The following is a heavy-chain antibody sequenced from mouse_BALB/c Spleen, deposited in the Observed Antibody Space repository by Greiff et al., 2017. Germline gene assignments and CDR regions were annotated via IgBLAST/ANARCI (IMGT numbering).Heavy chain of an antibody. Sequence: EVKLQESGGGLVQPGGSRKLSCAASGFTFSSFGMHWVRQAPEKGLEWVAYISSGSSTIYYADTVKGRFTISRDNPKNTLFLQMTSLRSEDTAMYYCATLRFDYWGQGTTLTVSS. D-gene: IGHD1-1*01. V-gene: IGHV5-17*02. CDR3: ATLRFDY. J-gene: IGHJ2*01. CDR1: GFTFSSFG. CDR2: ISSGSSTI.